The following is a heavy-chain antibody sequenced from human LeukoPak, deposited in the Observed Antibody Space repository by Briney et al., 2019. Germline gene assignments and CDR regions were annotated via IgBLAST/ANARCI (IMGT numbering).Heavy chain of an antibody. CDR3: ARDCSGGSCYGALDI. CDR2: IYDSGST. D-gene: IGHD2-15*01. V-gene: IGHV4-30-4*01. Sequence: TSETLSLTCTVSGASIRSGDYYWSWIRQPPGKGLEWIGYIYDSGSTYYNPSLKGRITISVDTSENRFSLKLSSVTATDTVVYYCARDCSGGSCYGALDIWGQGTMVTVSS. J-gene: IGHJ3*02. CDR1: GASIRSGDYY.